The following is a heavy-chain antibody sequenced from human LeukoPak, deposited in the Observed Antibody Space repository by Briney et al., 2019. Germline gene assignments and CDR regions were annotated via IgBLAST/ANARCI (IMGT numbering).Heavy chain of an antibody. V-gene: IGHV3-30*18. Sequence: PGGSLRLSCTTSGFLFSSYWMSWVRQAPGKGLEWVAVISYDGSNKYYAVSVKGRFTISRDNSKNTLYLQMNSLRAEDTAVYYCAKRGPGSPQSGKYYFDYWGQGTLVTVSS. CDR3: AKRGPGSPQSGKYYFDY. CDR1: GFLFSSYW. J-gene: IGHJ4*02. CDR2: ISYDGSNK. D-gene: IGHD3-10*01.